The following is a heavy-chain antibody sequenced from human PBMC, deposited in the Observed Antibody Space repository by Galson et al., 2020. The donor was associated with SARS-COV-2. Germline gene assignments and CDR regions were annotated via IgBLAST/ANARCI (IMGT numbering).Heavy chain of an antibody. CDR2: ISYDGSNK. D-gene: IGHD5-12*01. CDR3: ARDGMATGVY. V-gene: IGHV3-30-3*01. Sequence: GGSLRLSCAASGFTFSSYAMHWVRQAPGKGLEWVAVISYDGSNKYYADSVKGRFTISRDNSKNTLYLQMNSLRAEDTAVYYCARDGMATGVYWGQGTLVTVSS. J-gene: IGHJ4*02. CDR1: GFTFSSYA.